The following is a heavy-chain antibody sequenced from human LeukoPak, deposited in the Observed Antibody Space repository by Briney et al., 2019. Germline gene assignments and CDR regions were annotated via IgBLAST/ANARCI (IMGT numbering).Heavy chain of an antibody. Sequence: GGSLRLSCATSGFTFSRLGMQWVRQAPGKGLEWVTVIHNDGTMGQYADSVKGRFTISKDFSRNTLHLQMHSLRDDDTAVYYCAKEGDEFRGYLDVWGKGTTVTVSS. CDR3: AKEGDEFRGYLDV. CDR2: IHNDGTMG. CDR1: GFTFSRLG. J-gene: IGHJ6*04. V-gene: IGHV3-30*02. D-gene: IGHD5-12*01.